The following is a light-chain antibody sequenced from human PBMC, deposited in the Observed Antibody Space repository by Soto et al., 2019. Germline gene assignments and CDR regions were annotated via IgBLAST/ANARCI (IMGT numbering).Light chain of an antibody. CDR3: CSYTDGSSLL. V-gene: IGLV2-23*01. CDR1: RNDIGTYNL. CDR2: EGN. J-gene: IGLJ7*01. Sequence: QSALTQPASVSESPGQSISISCGGGRNDIGTYNLVSWYQQHPGKAPKLIIYEGNKRPSGVSNRFSGSRSGNTASLTISGLQAEDEADYYCCSYTDGSSLLFGGGTQLT.